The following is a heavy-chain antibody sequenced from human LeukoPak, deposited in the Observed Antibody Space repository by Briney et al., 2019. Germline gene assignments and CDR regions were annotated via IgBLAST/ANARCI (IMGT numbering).Heavy chain of an antibody. Sequence: SETLSLTCTVSGGSINGYFWSGMRQPAGKGLEGIGRILTNGNTDYNPSLNSRVTMSMDTSRNQFSLKLRSVSAADTAVYYCARSARVEPGPGYYLDSWGRGTLVTVSS. CDR3: ARSARVEPGPGYYLDS. J-gene: IGHJ4*02. CDR1: GGSINGYF. V-gene: IGHV4-4*07. CDR2: ILTNGNT. D-gene: IGHD2-15*01.